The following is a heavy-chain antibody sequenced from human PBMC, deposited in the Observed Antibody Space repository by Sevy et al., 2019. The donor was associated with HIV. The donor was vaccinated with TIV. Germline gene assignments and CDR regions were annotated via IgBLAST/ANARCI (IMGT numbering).Heavy chain of an antibody. CDR3: TRLGGTVVTPYYAMDV. D-gene: IGHD2-21*02. CDR2: IRSKANNYAT. CDR1: GFTFGGSA. J-gene: IGHJ6*02. V-gene: IGHV3-73*01. Sequence: GGSLRLSCAASGFTFGGSAMHRVRQASGKGLEWVGRIRSKANNYATAHAASVKGRFTISRDDSKNTAYLQMNSLKTEDTAVYYCTRLGGTVVTPYYAMDVWGQGTTVTVSS.